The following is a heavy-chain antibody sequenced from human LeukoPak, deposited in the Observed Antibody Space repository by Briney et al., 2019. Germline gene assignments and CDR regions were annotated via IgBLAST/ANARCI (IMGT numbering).Heavy chain of an antibody. D-gene: IGHD4-17*01. CDR2: IKQDGTEK. Sequence: DPGGSLRLSCVASEFTFSSFWMSWVRQAPGKGLEWVANIKQDGTEKYYVDSVKGRFTVSRDNAKNSLYLQMNNLRAEDTAVYYCARTIDYGYPGGYWGQGTLVTVSS. CDR3: ARTIDYGYPGGY. CDR1: EFTFSSFW. V-gene: IGHV3-7*01. J-gene: IGHJ4*02.